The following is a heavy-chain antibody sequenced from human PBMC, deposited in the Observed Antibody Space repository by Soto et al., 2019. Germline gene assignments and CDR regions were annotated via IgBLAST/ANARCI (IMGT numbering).Heavy chain of an antibody. CDR3: AREGIGYCTNGVCYTHGIYYYYMDV. J-gene: IGHJ6*03. D-gene: IGHD2-8*01. CDR2: IWYDGSNK. V-gene: IGHV3-33*01. Sequence: GGSLRLSCAASGFTFSSYGMHWVRQAPGKGLEWVAVIWYDGSNKYYADSVKGRFTISRDNSKNTLYLQMNSLRAEDTAVYYCAREGIGYCTNGVCYTHGIYYYYMDVWGKGTTVTVSS. CDR1: GFTFSSYG.